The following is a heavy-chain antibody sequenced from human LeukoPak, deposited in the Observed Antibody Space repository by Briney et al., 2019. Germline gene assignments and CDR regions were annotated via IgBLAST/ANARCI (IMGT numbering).Heavy chain of an antibody. J-gene: IGHJ4*02. CDR2: ITGSGSGI. Sequence: PGASLRLSCAASGFTFSNYAMSWVRQAPGKGLEWVSAITGSGSGIYYADSMKSRFTISRDNSKHTLYLQINSLRAEDTAVYYCAKWGDYDVLTGYYVSDYWGQGTLVTVSS. CDR3: AKWGDYDVLTGYYVSDY. D-gene: IGHD3-9*01. CDR1: GFTFSNYA. V-gene: IGHV3-23*01.